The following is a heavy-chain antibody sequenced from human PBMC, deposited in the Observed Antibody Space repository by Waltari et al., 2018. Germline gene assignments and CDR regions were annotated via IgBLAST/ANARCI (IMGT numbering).Heavy chain of an antibody. CDR2: IYYRGST. V-gene: IGHV4-39*01. CDR3: ARHESWSGVGNY. J-gene: IGHJ4*02. D-gene: IGHD3-10*01. CDR1: GGSISSIGYY. Sequence: QLQLQESGPGLVKPSETLSLTCTVSGGSISSIGYYRRWIRQPPGKGLEWIGSIYYRGSTYYNPSLKSRVTISVDTSKNKFSLKVSSVTAADTAVYYCARHESWSGVGNYWGQGALVTVSS.